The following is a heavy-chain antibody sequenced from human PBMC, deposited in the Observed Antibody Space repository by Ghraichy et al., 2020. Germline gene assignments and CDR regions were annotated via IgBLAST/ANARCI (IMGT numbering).Heavy chain of an antibody. CDR2: ISAYNGNT. Sequence: ASVKVSCKASGYTFTSYGISWVRQAPGQGLEWMGWISAYNGNTNYAQKLQGRVTMTTDTSTSTAYMELRSLRSDDTAVYYCAGDPVAAAGTTQFDPWGQGTLVTVSS. V-gene: IGHV1-18*01. J-gene: IGHJ5*02. D-gene: IGHD6-13*01. CDR1: GYTFTSYG. CDR3: AGDPVAAAGTTQFDP.